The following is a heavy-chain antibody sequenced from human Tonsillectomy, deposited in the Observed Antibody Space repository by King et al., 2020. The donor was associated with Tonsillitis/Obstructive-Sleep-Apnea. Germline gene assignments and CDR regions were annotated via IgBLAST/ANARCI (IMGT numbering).Heavy chain of an antibody. D-gene: IGHD1-7*01. J-gene: IGHJ4*02. CDR2: ISGSGGST. CDR3: AKGGGWGTGTTSPY. V-gene: IGHV3-23*04. Sequence: VQLVESGGGLVQPGGSLRLSCAASGCTFSSYAMSWVRQTPGKGLEWFSTISGSGGSTYYADSVKGRFTISRDNSKNTLYLQMNSLRAEDTAVYYCAKGGGWGTGTTSPYWGQGALVTVSS. CDR1: GCTFSSYA.